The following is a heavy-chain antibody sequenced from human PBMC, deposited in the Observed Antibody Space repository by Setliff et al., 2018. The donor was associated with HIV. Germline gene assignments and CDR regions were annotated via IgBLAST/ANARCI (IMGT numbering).Heavy chain of an antibody. J-gene: IGHJ4*02. Sequence: PSETLSLTCAVYGGSFSAYYWSWIRQPPGKGLEWIGEINHSGSTNYNPSLKTRVTIMVDTSKNQFSLRVTSVTAADTAIYYCASGEDSGSYGEPFDSWGQGTLVTVSS. D-gene: IGHD1-26*01. CDR3: ASGEDSGSYGEPFDS. CDR2: INHSGST. CDR1: GGSFSAYY. V-gene: IGHV4-34*01.